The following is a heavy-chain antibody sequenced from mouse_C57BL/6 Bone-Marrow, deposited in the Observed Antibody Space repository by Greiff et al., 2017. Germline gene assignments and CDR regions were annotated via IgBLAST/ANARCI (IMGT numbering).Heavy chain of an antibody. V-gene: IGHV1-84*01. CDR2: IYPGSGNT. D-gene: IGHD1-1*02. Sequence: VKLMESGPELVKPGASVKISCKASGYTFTDYYIHWVKQRPGQGLEWIGWIYPGSGNTKYNEKFKGKATLTVDTSSSTAYMQLSSLSSEDSAVXCCARKGGFSWFAYWGKGTLVTVSA. J-gene: IGHJ3*01. CDR1: GYTFTDYY. CDR3: ARKGGFSWFAY.